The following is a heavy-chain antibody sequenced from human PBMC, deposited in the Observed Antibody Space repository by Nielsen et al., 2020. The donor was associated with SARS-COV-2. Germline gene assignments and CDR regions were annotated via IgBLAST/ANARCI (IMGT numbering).Heavy chain of an antibody. CDR3: ARDPGYCSGGSCYSFDY. Sequence: GGSLRLSCAASGFTFSSYEMNWVRQAPGKGLEWVSYISSSGSTIYYADSVKGRFTISRDNAKNSLYLQMNSLRAEDTAVYYCARDPGYCSGGSCYSFDYWGQETLVTVSS. J-gene: IGHJ4*02. D-gene: IGHD2-15*01. CDR2: ISSSGSTI. CDR1: GFTFSSYE. V-gene: IGHV3-48*03.